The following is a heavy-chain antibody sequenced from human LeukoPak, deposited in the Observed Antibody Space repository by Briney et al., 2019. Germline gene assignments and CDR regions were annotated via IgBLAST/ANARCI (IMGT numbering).Heavy chain of an antibody. CDR2: ISASGGST. CDR1: GFTFSSYA. CDR3: AKDVVATIGGPNWFDP. V-gene: IGHV3-23*01. D-gene: IGHD5-12*01. Sequence: GGSLRLSCAASGFTFSSYAMSWVRQAPGKGLEWVSLISASGGSTYYADSVKGRFTISRDNSKNTLYLQMNSLRAEDTALYYCAKDVVATIGGPNWFDPWRQGTLVTVSS. J-gene: IGHJ5*02.